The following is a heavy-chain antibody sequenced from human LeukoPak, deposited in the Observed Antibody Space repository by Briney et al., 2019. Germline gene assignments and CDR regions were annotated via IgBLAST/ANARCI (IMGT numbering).Heavy chain of an antibody. Sequence: GGSLRLSCAASGFTFSSYGIHWVRQAPGKGLEWVAVIWYDGSNKYYADSVKGRFTISRDNSKNTLYLQISSLKAEDTAVYYCARDRISHYYDSSGQLDRDAFDIWGQGTMVTVSS. D-gene: IGHD3-22*01. V-gene: IGHV3-33*01. CDR2: IWYDGSNK. J-gene: IGHJ3*02. CDR1: GFTFSSYG. CDR3: ARDRISHYYDSSGQLDRDAFDI.